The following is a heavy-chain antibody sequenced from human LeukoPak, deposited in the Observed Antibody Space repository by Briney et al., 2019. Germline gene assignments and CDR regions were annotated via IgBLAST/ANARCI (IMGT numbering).Heavy chain of an antibody. CDR2: FDPEDGET. CDR3: AIRDGYNLGVVIDVV. V-gene: IGHV1-24*01. J-gene: IGHJ4*02. Sequence: ASVKVSCKASGYTFTSYYMHWVRQAPGKGLEWMGGFDPEDGETIYAQKFQGRVTMTEDTSTDTAYMELSSLRSEDTAVYYCAIRDGYNLGVVIDVVWGQGTLVTVSS. CDR1: GYTFTSYY. D-gene: IGHD5-24*01.